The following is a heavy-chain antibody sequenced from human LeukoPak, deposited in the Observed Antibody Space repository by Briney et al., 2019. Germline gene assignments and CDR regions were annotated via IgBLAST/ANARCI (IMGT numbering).Heavy chain of an antibody. CDR3: ASQYYYYYMDV. Sequence: VGSLRLSCAASGFTFSSYSMNWVRQAPGKGLEWASSISSSSSYIYYADSVKGRFTISRDNAKNSLYLQMNSLRAEDTAVYYCASQYYYYYMDVWGKGTTVTVSS. J-gene: IGHJ6*03. V-gene: IGHV3-21*01. CDR2: ISSSSSYI. CDR1: GFTFSSYS.